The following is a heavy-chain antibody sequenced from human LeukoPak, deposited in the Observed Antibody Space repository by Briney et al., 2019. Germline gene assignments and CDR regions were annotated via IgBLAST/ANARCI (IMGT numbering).Heavy chain of an antibody. CDR3: ARSRGPRYCSSTSCNGLNVHTFDP. J-gene: IGHJ5*02. D-gene: IGHD2-2*01. V-gene: IGHV1-8*01. Sequence: ASVTVSCKASAYTLTSYDINWVRQAPGQGIEWIGWVIPNSGNTVNAKKVQGRVTITRNTSISTAYMELSSLRSEDTAVYYGARSRGPRYCSSTSCNGLNVHTFDPWGQGTLVTVSS. CDR2: VIPNSGNT. CDR1: AYTLTSYD.